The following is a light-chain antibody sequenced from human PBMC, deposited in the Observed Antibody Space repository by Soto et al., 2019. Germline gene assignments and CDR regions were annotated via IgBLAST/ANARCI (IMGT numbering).Light chain of an antibody. V-gene: IGKV3-15*01. CDR1: HSIDIN. J-gene: IGKJ1*01. Sequence: EVVMTQSPATLSLSPGQRVALSCRASHSIDINLAWYQQKPGQAPRLVIYRASPRATGIPARFSGSGSGTECTLTVSSLQSEDVAIYYCQQFGNWWTFGQGTKVEIK. CDR3: QQFGNWWT. CDR2: RAS.